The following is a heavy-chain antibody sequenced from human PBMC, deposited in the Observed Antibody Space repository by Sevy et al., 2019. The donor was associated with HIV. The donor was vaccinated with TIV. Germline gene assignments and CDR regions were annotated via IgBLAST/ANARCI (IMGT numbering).Heavy chain of an antibody. Sequence: ASVKVSCKASGYTFTSYDVYWVRQATGHGLEWMGWMSPNSGNTGYAQNLQGRVTLTRNTSMSTAYMELTSLTSEDTAVYFCARNYDGSGSYFDFWGQGTLVTVSS. CDR1: GYTFTSYD. D-gene: IGHD3-10*01. CDR2: MSPNSGNT. J-gene: IGHJ4*02. CDR3: ARNYDGSGSYFDF. V-gene: IGHV1-8*01.